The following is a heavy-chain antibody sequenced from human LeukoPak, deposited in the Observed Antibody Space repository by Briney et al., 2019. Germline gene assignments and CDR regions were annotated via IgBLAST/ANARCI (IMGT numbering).Heavy chain of an antibody. D-gene: IGHD1-26*01. CDR3: TRGGRYTSYYWQY. J-gene: IGHJ4*02. CDR1: ELIFSDFC. V-gene: IGHV3-7*01. CDR2: IKKDGSEK. Sequence: PGGSLRLSCVASELIFSDFCMTWVRHSRGKGLEWVATIKKDGSEKYYVDSVKDRFTISSENAENTLYLHMTSLRAEQTAVYYCTRGGRYTSYYWQYWGPGTQVTVSS.